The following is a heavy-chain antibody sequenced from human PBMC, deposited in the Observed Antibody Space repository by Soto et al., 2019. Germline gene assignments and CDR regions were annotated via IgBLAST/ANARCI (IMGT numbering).Heavy chain of an antibody. CDR1: GGSISSYY. D-gene: IGHD3-10*01. CDR2: IYTSGST. CDR3: ARGPFITIKAGPFDY. V-gene: IGHV4-4*07. Sequence: SEPLSLTCTVSGGSISSYYWSWIRQPAGKGLEWIGRIYTSGSTNYNPSLKSRVTMSVDTSKNQFSLKLSSVTAADTAVYYCARGPFITIKAGPFDYWGQGTLVTVSS. J-gene: IGHJ4*02.